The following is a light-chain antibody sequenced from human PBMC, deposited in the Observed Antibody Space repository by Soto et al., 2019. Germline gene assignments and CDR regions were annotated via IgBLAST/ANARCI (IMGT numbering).Light chain of an antibody. CDR3: QQRSSCPLN. J-gene: IGKJ4*01. Sequence: EIVLTQSPATLSLSPGERGTLSCRASESVTNYLAWYQRKPGQAPRLLVYDVSNRATGIPARFSGSGSGTDFTLTISSLEPEDFAVYYCQQRSSCPLNFGGVTKVDIK. CDR1: ESVTNY. CDR2: DVS. V-gene: IGKV3-11*01.